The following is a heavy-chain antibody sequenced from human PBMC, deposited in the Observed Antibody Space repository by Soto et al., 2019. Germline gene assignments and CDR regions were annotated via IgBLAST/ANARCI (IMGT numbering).Heavy chain of an antibody. Sequence: SETLSLTCTVSGGSISSYYWSWIRQPPGKGLEWIGYIYYSGSTNYNPSLKSRVTISVDTSKNQFSLKLSSVTAADTAVYYCARGGSSGYYYVGFDYWGQGTPVTVSS. V-gene: IGHV4-59*01. J-gene: IGHJ4*02. D-gene: IGHD3-22*01. CDR2: IYYSGST. CDR1: GGSISSYY. CDR3: ARGGSSGYYYVGFDY.